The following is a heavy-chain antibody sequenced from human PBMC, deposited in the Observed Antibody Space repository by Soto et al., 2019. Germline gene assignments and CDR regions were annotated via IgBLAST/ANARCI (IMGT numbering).Heavy chain of an antibody. CDR1: GGTFSSYA. D-gene: IGHD3-22*01. V-gene: IGHV1-69*01. Sequence: QVQLVQSGAEVKKPGSSVKVSCKASGGTFSSYAISWVRQAPGQGLEWMGGIIPIFGTANYAQKFQGRVTITADESTSTAYMELSSLRSEDTAVYYCARVTSSNSSIMGVVVDHGKNWFDPWGQGTLVTVSS. CDR2: IIPIFGTA. CDR3: ARVTSSNSSIMGVVVDHGKNWFDP. J-gene: IGHJ5*02.